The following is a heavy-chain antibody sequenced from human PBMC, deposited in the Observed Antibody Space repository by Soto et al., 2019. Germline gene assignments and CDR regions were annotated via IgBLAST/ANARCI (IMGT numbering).Heavy chain of an antibody. CDR2: TFNFDGSL. V-gene: IGHV3-21*01. D-gene: IGHD2-15*01. J-gene: IGHJ3*01. CDR3: AREEGYCGGGSCFRSAFDL. CDR1: GFALSTYS. Sequence: EVQLVESGGRLVKPGGSLRLSCAASGFALSTYSIGWVRQAPGKGLEWVSLTFNFDGSLYYADSVKGRFAISRDNAKNSVYLQMNSLRAEDTAVYYCAREEGYCGGGSCFRSAFDLWGQGTVVTVSS.